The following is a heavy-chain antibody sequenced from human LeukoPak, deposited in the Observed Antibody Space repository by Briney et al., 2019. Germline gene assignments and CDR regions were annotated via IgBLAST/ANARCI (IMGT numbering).Heavy chain of an antibody. Sequence: PSETLSLTCTVSGGSISSSSYYWGWIRQPPGKGLEWIGSIYHSGTTYYNPSLKSRVTISVDTSKNQFSLKLNSVTAADTAVYFCARVVLTQSQIDYWGQGTLVTVSS. V-gene: IGHV4-39*07. J-gene: IGHJ4*02. CDR3: ARVVLTQSQIDY. CDR2: IYHSGTT. CDR1: GGSISSSSYY.